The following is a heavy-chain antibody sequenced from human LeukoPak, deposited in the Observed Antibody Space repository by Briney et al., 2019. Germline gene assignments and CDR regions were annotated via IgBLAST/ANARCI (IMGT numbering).Heavy chain of an antibody. D-gene: IGHD2-15*01. V-gene: IGHV4-30-4*01. CDR3: ARLVGYYSRGSCYHFDY. Sequence: SETLSLTCTVSGGSISSGDDYGSWIRQPPGKGLEWIGYIYYSGTTYYNPSLKSRASISVDTSKNQFSLKLTSVTAADTAVYFCARLVGYYSRGSCYHFDYWGQGSLVTVSS. CDR2: IYYSGTT. CDR1: GGSISSGDDY. J-gene: IGHJ4*02.